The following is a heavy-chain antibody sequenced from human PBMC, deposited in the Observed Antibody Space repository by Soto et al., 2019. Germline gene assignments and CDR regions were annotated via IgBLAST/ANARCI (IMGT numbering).Heavy chain of an antibody. V-gene: IGHV4-4*02. D-gene: IGHD6-19*01. Sequence: SETLSLTCSVSGDSIKSNVWWSWVRQSPGKALEWIGEVFHKGITNYNPSLWGRVSMSVDKANNQFSLMLTSVTAADTGIYYCARDAAVPGEADRFDYWGQGILVTVSS. CDR1: GDSIKSNVW. J-gene: IGHJ4*02. CDR2: VFHKGIT. CDR3: ARDAAVPGEADRFDY.